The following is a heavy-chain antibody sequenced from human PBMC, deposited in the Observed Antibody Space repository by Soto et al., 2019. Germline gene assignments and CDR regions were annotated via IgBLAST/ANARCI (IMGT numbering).Heavy chain of an antibody. CDR3: ARDSGSSGWYEARYYYYGMDV. V-gene: IGHV3-21*01. CDR2: ISSSSSYI. Sequence: PGGSLRLSCAASGFTFSSYSMNWVRQAPGKEVEWVSSISSSSSYIYYADSVKGRFTISRDNAKNSLYLQMTSLRAEDTAVYYCARDSGSSGWYEARYYYYGMDVWGQGTTVTVPS. J-gene: IGHJ6*02. CDR1: GFTFSSYS. D-gene: IGHD6-19*01.